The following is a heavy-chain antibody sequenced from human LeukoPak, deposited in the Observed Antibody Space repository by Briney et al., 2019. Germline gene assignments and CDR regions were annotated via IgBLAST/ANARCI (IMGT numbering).Heavy chain of an antibody. CDR1: GYTFTSYD. Sequence: RASVKVSCKASGYTFTSYDINWVRQATGQGREWMGWMNPNRGNTGYAQKFQGRVTMTRNTSISTAYMELSSLRSEDTAVYYCARSGSTYYDFWSGYVDLAKYWGQGTLVTVSS. CDR3: ARSGSTYYDFWSGYVDLAKY. CDR2: MNPNRGNT. V-gene: IGHV1-8*01. D-gene: IGHD3-3*01. J-gene: IGHJ4*02.